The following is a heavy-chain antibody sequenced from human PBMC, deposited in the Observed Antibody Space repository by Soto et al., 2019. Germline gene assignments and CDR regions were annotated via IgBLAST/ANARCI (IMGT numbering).Heavy chain of an antibody. CDR3: ARDQCFGGGRSCYYFDF. CDR2: ISNDGRGK. Sequence: GGSLRLSCAASGFTFTTYAIHWVRQVPGKGLEWVAVISNDGRGKYYADSVKGRFTISRDTSKNTLYLQMNSLRSDDTAVYYCARDQCFGGGRSCYYFDFWGQGTLVTVSS. CDR1: GFTFTTYA. V-gene: IGHV3-30*04. D-gene: IGHD2-15*01. J-gene: IGHJ4*02.